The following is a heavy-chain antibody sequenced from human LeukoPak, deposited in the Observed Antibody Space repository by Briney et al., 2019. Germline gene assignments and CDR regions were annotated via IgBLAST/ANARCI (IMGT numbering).Heavy chain of an antibody. CDR2: IYTSGST. Sequence: SQTLSLTCTVSGGSISSSSYYWSWIRQPAGKGLEWIGRIYTSGSTNYNPSLKSRVTISVDTSKNQFSLKLSSVTAADTAVYYCARDRSRITMIVVVTPDAFDIWGQGTMVTVSS. CDR1: GGSISSSSYY. V-gene: IGHV4-61*02. D-gene: IGHD3-22*01. CDR3: ARDRSRITMIVVVTPDAFDI. J-gene: IGHJ3*02.